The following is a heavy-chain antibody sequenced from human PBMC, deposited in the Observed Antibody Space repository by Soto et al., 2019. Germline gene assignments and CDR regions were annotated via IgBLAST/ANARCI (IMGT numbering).Heavy chain of an antibody. Sequence: QPGGSLRLSCAASGFTFSSYGMHWVRQAPGKGLEWVAVISYDGSNKYYADSVKGRFTISRDNSKNTPYLQMNSLRAEDTAVYYCAKGSIAAAGIYYFDYWGQGTLVTVSS. CDR3: AKGSIAAAGIYYFDY. D-gene: IGHD6-13*01. V-gene: IGHV3-30*18. J-gene: IGHJ4*02. CDR1: GFTFSSYG. CDR2: ISYDGSNK.